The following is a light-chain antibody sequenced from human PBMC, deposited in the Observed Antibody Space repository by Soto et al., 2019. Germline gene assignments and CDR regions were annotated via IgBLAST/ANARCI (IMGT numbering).Light chain of an antibody. Sequence: EIVLTQSPGTLSLSPGERAILSCRASQSVTSSYLAWYQQKPGQAPRLLIYGASSRATGIPDRFSGSGSGTDFTLTISRLEPEDFAVYYCQQYDTSPLFGPGTKVDIK. CDR1: QSVTSSY. J-gene: IGKJ3*01. CDR3: QQYDTSPL. CDR2: GAS. V-gene: IGKV3-20*01.